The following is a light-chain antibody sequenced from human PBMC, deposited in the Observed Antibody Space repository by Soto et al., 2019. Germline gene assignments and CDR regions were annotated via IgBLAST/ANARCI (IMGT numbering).Light chain of an antibody. CDR1: QSISSW. CDR3: QQYNSYWT. CDR2: KAS. V-gene: IGKV1-5*03. Sequence: DIQMTQSPSTLSASVGDRVTITCRASQSISSWLAWYQQKPGKAPKLLIYKASSLESGVPSRFSGIGSGTEFTLTISSLQPADFATYYCQQYNSYWTFGQGTKVEIK. J-gene: IGKJ1*01.